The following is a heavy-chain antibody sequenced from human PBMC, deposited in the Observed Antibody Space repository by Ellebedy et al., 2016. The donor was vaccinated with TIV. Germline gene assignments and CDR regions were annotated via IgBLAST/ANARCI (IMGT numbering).Heavy chain of an antibody. CDR2: VSPYDGNT. Sequence: AASVKVSCKASGYTLMSYGICWVRQAPGQGLEWMGWVSPYDGNTNYAQKFQGRVTMTIDTFTGTGYMDLRNLRSDDTAVYYCARGFRYGSGRWPLDYWGQGTLVTVSS. J-gene: IGHJ4*02. CDR3: ARGFRYGSGRWPLDY. D-gene: IGHD4-23*01. V-gene: IGHV1-18*01. CDR1: GYTLMSYG.